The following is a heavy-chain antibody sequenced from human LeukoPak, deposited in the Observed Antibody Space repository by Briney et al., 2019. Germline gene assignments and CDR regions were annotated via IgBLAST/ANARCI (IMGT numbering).Heavy chain of an antibody. V-gene: IGHV3-21*01. D-gene: IGHD3-10*01. CDR2: ISSSSSYI. CDR3: TRYYGSGSPPFDY. Sequence: GGSLRLSCAASGFTFSSYSMNWVRQAPGKGLEWVSSISSSSSYIYYADSVKGRFTISRDNAKNSLYLQINSLRAEDTAVYYCTRYYGSGSPPFDYWGQGTLVTVSS. CDR1: GFTFSSYS. J-gene: IGHJ4*02.